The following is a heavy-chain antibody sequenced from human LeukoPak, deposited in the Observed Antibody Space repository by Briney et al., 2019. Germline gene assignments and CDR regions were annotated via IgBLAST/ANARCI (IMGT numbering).Heavy chain of an antibody. CDR1: GYTFTSYG. Sequence: ASVKVSCKASGYTFTSYGISWVRQAPGQGLEWMVWISAYNGNTNYAQKLQGRVTMTTDTSTSTAYMELRSLRSDDTAVYYCAASHSSSSFFDYWGQGTLVTVSS. J-gene: IGHJ4*02. CDR2: ISAYNGNT. CDR3: AASHSSSSFFDY. D-gene: IGHD6-6*01. V-gene: IGHV1-18*01.